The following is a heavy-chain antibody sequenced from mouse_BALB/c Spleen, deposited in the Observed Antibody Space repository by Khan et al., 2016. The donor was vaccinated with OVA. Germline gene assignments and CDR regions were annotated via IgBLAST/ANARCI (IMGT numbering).Heavy chain of an antibody. CDR1: GYSITSDYA. Sequence: EVQLQESGPGLVKPSQSLSLTCTVTGYSITSDYAWNWIRQFPGNKLEWMGYITYSGSTSKKPSPKSRISITRDTSKNQFFLQLNSVTTEDTATYYCVRGRAYWGQGTLVTVSA. V-gene: IGHV3-2*02. J-gene: IGHJ3*01. CDR3: VRGRAY. CDR2: ITYSGST.